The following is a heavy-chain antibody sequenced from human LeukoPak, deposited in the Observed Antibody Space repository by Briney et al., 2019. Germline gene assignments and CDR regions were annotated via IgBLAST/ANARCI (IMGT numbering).Heavy chain of an antibody. J-gene: IGHJ4*02. CDR3: ARDSGYSSSWFWPKLDY. V-gene: IGHV3-30*03. CDR2: ISYDGSNK. CDR1: GFTFSSYG. D-gene: IGHD6-13*01. Sequence: GGSLRLSCAASGFTFSSYGMHWVRQAPGKGLEWVAVISYDGSNKYYADSVKGRFTISRDNSKNTLYLQMNSLRAEDTAVYYCARDSGYSSSWFWPKLDYWGQGTLVTVSS.